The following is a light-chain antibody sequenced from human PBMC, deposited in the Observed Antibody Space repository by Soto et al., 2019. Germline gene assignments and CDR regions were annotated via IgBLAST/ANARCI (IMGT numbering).Light chain of an antibody. Sequence: QSALTQPASVSGSPGQSITISCTGTSSDVGNYNLVSWYQQYPGKAPQLIIYDVTKRPLGVSDRFSGSKSGFTASLTISGLQPEDEADYYCCSYAGTSAFVIFSGGTKLTVL. CDR1: SSDVGNYNL. CDR3: CSYAGTSAFVI. CDR2: DVT. J-gene: IGLJ2*01. V-gene: IGLV2-23*02.